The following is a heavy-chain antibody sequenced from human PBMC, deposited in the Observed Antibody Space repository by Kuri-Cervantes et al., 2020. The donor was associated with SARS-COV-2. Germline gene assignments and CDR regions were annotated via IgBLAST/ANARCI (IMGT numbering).Heavy chain of an antibody. CDR1: GFTFSSYA. CDR3: AKSGYSSSSYHYYYGMDV. J-gene: IGHJ6*02. Sequence: GGSLRLSCAASGFTFSSYAMSWVRQAPGKGLEWVSAISGSGGSTYYADSVKGRFTISRDNSKNTLYLQMNSLRAEDTAVYYCAKSGYSSSSYHYYYGMDVWGQGTTVTVSS. D-gene: IGHD6-6*01. CDR2: ISGSGGST. V-gene: IGHV3-23*01.